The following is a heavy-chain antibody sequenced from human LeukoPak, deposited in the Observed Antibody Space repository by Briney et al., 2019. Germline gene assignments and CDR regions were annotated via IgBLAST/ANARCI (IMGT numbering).Heavy chain of an antibody. V-gene: IGHV3-48*03. Sequence: GGSLRPSSTAAGFPFSYHPRKCDRQAPGKGLEWLSHISSDGNAESHADAPRGRFALSRDNAKNSLFLLISDLRVEDTAVYYYARDPVNGPFVKGLDLWGQGALVTVSS. CDR3: ARDPVNGPFVKGLDL. J-gene: IGHJ4*02. D-gene: IGHD2-8*01. CDR1: GFPFSYHP. CDR2: ISSDGNAE.